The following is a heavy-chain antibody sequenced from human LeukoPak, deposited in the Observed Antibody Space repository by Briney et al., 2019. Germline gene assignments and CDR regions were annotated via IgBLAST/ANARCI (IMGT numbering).Heavy chain of an antibody. CDR3: ARDSGYEFDF. CDR2: VRSDSSSL. D-gene: IGHD5-12*01. J-gene: IGHJ4*02. Sequence: GGSLRLSCAASGFTFSSYTMNWVRQAPGKGLGWVSYVRSDSSSLYADSVKGRFTISRDHAKHSVFLQMNSLRAEDTAVYYCARDSGYEFDFWGQGTPVTVSS. V-gene: IGHV3-48*04. CDR1: GFTFSSYT.